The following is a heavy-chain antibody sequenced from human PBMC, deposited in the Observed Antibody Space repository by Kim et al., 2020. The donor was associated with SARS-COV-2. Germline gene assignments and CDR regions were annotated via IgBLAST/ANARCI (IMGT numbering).Heavy chain of an antibody. D-gene: IGHD3-10*01. CDR3: ARCSHYYGSGSYYYYYGMDV. CDR2: IYPGDSDT. Sequence: GESLKISCKGSGYSFTSYWIGWVRQMPGKGLEWMGIIYPGDSDTRYSPSFQGQVTISADKSISTAYLQWSSLKASDTAMYYCARCSHYYGSGSYYYYYGMDVWGQGTTVTVSS. J-gene: IGHJ6*02. CDR1: GYSFTSYW. V-gene: IGHV5-51*01.